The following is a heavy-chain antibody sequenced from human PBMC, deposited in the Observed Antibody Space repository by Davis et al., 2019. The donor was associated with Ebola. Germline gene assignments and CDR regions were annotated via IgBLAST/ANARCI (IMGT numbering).Heavy chain of an antibody. CDR2: ISTHNGTA. Sequence: ASVKVSCKASGYTFTTYGFSWVRLAAGQGPEWMGWISTHNGTANYAQKFQGRVTLTYETSTSTAYMELRSLTSDDTAVYYCPRDWNTAMVSGLDYWGQGTLVTVSS. CDR3: PRDWNTAMVSGLDY. D-gene: IGHD5-18*01. CDR1: GYTFTTYG. V-gene: IGHV1-18*04. J-gene: IGHJ4*02.